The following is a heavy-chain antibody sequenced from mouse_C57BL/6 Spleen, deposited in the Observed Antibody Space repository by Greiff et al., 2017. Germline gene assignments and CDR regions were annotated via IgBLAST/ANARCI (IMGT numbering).Heavy chain of an antibody. J-gene: IGHJ2*01. V-gene: IGHV2-2*01. Sequence: VQLQQSGPGLVQPSQSLSITCTVSGFSLTSYGVHWVRQSPGKGLEWLGVIWSGGSTDDNAAFISRLSISKDNSKSQVFFTMNSLHADDTAIYYCARGNYVFFDYWGQGTTLTVSS. CDR2: IWSGGST. CDR3: ARGNYVFFDY. D-gene: IGHD2-1*01. CDR1: GFSLTSYG.